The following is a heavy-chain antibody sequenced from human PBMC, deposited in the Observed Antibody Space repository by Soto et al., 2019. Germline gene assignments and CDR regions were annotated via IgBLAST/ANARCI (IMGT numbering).Heavy chain of an antibody. CDR1: GFTVSSNY. CDR3: ARDSSSWSTWDDGMDV. J-gene: IGHJ6*02. Sequence: EVQLVESGGGLVQPGGSLRLSCAASGFTVSSNYMSWVRQAPGKGLEWVSVIYSGGSTYYADSVKGRFTISRDNSKNTLYLQMNSLRAEDTAVYYCARDSSSWSTWDDGMDVWGQGTTVTVSS. V-gene: IGHV3-66*01. D-gene: IGHD6-13*01. CDR2: IYSGGST.